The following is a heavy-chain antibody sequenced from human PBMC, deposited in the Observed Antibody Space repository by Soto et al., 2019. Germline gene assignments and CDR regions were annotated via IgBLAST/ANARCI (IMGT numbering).Heavy chain of an antibody. CDR2: ISSSGST. D-gene: IGHD6-6*01. CDR3: ARQGEHSSSYFFDS. V-gene: IGHV4-30-4*08. CDR1: GDSIGGVGY. J-gene: IGHJ4*02. Sequence: QVQLQQSGPGLLKPSQILSLTCTVSGDSIGGVGYWSWIRQFPGRGLEWIGCISSSGSTYYNPSLKSRLTISVDTSKRQFSLKLSSVTAADTAVFYCARQGEHSSSYFFDSWGQGTLVTVSS.